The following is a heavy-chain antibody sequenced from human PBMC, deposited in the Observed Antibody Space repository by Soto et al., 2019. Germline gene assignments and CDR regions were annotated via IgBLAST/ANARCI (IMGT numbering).Heavy chain of an antibody. CDR1: GFTFSSYS. J-gene: IGHJ6*03. CDR3: ARDLYCSGGSCYSGIDYYYYMDV. D-gene: IGHD2-15*01. Sequence: GGSLRLSCAASGFTFSSYSMNWVRQAPGKGLEWVSSISSSSSYIYYADSVKGRFTISRDNAKNSLYLQMNSLRAEDTAVYYCARDLYCSGGSCYSGIDYYYYMDVWGKGTTVTVSS. V-gene: IGHV3-21*01. CDR2: ISSSSSYI.